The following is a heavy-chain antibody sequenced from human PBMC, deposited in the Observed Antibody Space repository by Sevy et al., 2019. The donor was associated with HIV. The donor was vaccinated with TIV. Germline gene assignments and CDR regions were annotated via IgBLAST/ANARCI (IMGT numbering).Heavy chain of an antibody. CDR3: ARSMVRGNTPHLDTFHY. D-gene: IGHD3-10*01. J-gene: IGHJ4*02. V-gene: IGHV4-61*02. Sequence: SETLSLTCTVSGGSIRSGTYYWNWIRQPTGKRLEWIGRIYTTGSTDYNPSLKSRVTISVDTSKNQFSLTLSSETAADTAVYYCARSMVRGNTPHLDTFHYWGQGTLVTVSS. CDR1: GGSIRSGTYY. CDR2: IYTTGST.